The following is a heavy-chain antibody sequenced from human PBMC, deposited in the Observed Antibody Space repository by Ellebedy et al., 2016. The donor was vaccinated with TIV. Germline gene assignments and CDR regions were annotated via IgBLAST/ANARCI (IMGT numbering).Heavy chain of an antibody. CDR2: VHHGGST. CDR1: DDSFTAYY. D-gene: IGHD1-1*01. CDR3: ARGRGFWGNWNDRGDWFHP. V-gene: IGHV4-34*01. Sequence: SETLSLXXAVYDDSFTAYYWAWIRQSPGKGLEWIGEVHHGGSTKYNPSFKSRVSISVDRSRQQISLEVTSVTAADTAVYFCARGRGFWGNWNDRGDWFHPWGPGTLVTVSS. J-gene: IGHJ5*02.